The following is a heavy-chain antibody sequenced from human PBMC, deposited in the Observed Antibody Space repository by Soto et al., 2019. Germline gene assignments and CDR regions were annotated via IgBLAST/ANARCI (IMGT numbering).Heavy chain of an antibody. J-gene: IGHJ3*02. CDR3: ARWAFHGRTDSAFDI. V-gene: IGHV3-48*01. Sequence: GGSLRLSCAASGFTFSSYSMNWVRQAPGKGLEWVSYISSSSSTIYYADSVKGRFTISRDNAKNSLYLQMNSLRAEDTAVYYCARWAFHGRTDSAFDIWGQGTMVTVSS. CDR1: GFTFSSYS. CDR2: ISSSSSTI.